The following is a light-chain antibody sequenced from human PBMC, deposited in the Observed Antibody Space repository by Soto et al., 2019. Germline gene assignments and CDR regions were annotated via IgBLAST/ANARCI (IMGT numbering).Light chain of an antibody. J-gene: IGKJ4*01. Sequence: EIVLTQSPGTLSLSPGERATLSCRASQSVSSSYLAWYQQKPGQAPRLLIYGASSRATGIPDRFSGSGSGTDFTLTISRLEPEDFAVYYCQQYNTWPLTLGGGTKVDIK. CDR3: QQYNTWPLT. CDR1: QSVSSSY. V-gene: IGKV3-20*01. CDR2: GAS.